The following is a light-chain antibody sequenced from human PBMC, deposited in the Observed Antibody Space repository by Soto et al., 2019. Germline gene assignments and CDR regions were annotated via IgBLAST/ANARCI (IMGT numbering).Light chain of an antibody. CDR2: EAS. CDR1: QSVSSY. Sequence: EIVLTQSPATLFLSPGETATLSCRASQSVSSYLAWYQQKPGQAPRLLIYEASNRAAGIPARFSGSGSGTDFTLTISRLEPEDFAVYYCQQRTHWPPWTFGQGTKVDI. CDR3: QQRTHWPPWT. V-gene: IGKV3-11*01. J-gene: IGKJ1*01.